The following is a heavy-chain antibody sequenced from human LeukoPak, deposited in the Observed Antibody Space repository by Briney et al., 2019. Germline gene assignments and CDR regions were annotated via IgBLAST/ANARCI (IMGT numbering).Heavy chain of an antibody. Sequence: GESLKISCKGSGYSFTSFWIGWVRQMPGKGLEYMGIIYPGDSDTRYSPPFQGQVTISVDKSISTAYLQWSSLKASDTAMYYCATYYYDSGSHFDYWGQGTLVTVPS. CDR3: ATYYYDSGSHFDY. CDR2: IYPGDSDT. V-gene: IGHV5-51*01. CDR1: GYSFTSFW. J-gene: IGHJ4*02. D-gene: IGHD3-22*01.